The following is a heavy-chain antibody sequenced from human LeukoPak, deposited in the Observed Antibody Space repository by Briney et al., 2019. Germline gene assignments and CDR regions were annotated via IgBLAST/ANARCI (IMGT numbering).Heavy chain of an antibody. CDR3: ARGGLGYRSSTSCRNWFDP. D-gene: IGHD2-2*01. CDR1: GGTFSSYA. J-gene: IGHJ5*02. V-gene: IGHV1-69*04. CDR2: IIPILGIA. Sequence: GASVKVSCKASGGTFSSYAISWVRQAPGQGLEWMGRIIPILGIANYAQKFQGRVTITADTSTSTAYMELSSLRSEDTAVYYCARGGLGYRSSTSCRNWFDPWGQGTLVTVSS.